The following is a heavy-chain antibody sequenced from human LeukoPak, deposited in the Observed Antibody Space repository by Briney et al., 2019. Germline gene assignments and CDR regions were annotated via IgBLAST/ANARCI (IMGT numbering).Heavy chain of an antibody. CDR1: GFTFSSYE. D-gene: IGHD3-16*01. CDR3: ARDFGPRLYAFDV. Sequence: GGSLRLSCAASGFTFSSYEMNWVRQAPGKGLEWLSYISVSSRNVIDYADSVKGRFTISRDDAKNSLYLQMNSLRAEDTAVYFCARDFGPRLYAFDVWGQGTMITVSS. CDR2: ISVSSRNVI. V-gene: IGHV3-48*03. J-gene: IGHJ3*01.